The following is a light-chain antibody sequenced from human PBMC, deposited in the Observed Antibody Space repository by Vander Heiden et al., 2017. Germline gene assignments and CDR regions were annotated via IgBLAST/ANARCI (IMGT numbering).Light chain of an antibody. J-gene: IGLJ2*01. Sequence: QSVLTQPPSVSGAPGQRVTISCTGSISNIGAAYDVNWYQQLPGTAPNLLIDGTNVRPSGVPDRFSGSKSGTSASLAITGLQAEDEADDHCQSYDSSLSAVVFGGGTKLTVL. CDR3: QSYDSSLSAVV. CDR1: ISNIGAAYD. V-gene: IGLV1-40*01. CDR2: GTN.